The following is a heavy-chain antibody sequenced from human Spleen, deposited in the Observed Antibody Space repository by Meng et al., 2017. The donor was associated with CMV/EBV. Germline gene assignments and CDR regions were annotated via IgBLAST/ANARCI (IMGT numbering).Heavy chain of an antibody. CDR2: ISHDGSNK. V-gene: IGHV3-30-3*01. CDR1: GFTFSSYV. D-gene: IGHD1-26*01. CDR3: LGRVHSLRG. J-gene: IGHJ6*02. Sequence: GGSLRLSCVASGFTFSSYVMHWVRQASGKGLEWVALISHDGSNKYYADSAKGRFTISRDNSQNTLYLQMNSLRAEDTAVYYCLGRVHSLRGWGQGTTVTVSS.